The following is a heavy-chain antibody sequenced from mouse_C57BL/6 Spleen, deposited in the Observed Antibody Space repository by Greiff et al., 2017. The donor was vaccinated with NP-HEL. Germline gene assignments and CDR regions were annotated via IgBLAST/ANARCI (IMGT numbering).Heavy chain of an antibody. Sequence: EVKLMESGGGLVKPGGSLKLSCAASGFTFSSYAMSWVRQTPEKRLEWVATISDGGSYTYYPDNVKGRFTISRDNAKNNLYLQMSHLKSEDTAMYYCARDRGDGYSWYFDVWGTGTTVTVSS. CDR2: ISDGGSYT. CDR3: ARDRGDGYSWYFDV. CDR1: GFTFSSYA. J-gene: IGHJ1*03. V-gene: IGHV5-4*01. D-gene: IGHD2-3*01.